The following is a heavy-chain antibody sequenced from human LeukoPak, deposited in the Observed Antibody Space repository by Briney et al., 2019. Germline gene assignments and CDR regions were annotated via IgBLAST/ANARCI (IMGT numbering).Heavy chain of an antibody. CDR3: AREGFAAASDI. Sequence: GGSLRLSCGDSEFIFSSYWIRWVRQAPGKGLEWVANIKQDGSEKNYVDSVKGRFTISRDNAKNSMYLQMNSLRVEDTAVYYCAREGFAAASDIWGQGTMVTVSS. D-gene: IGHD2-15*01. V-gene: IGHV3-7*01. CDR2: IKQDGSEK. J-gene: IGHJ3*02. CDR1: EFIFSSYW.